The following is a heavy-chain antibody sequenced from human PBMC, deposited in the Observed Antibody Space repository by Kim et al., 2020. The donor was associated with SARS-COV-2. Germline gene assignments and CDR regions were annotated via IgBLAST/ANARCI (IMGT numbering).Heavy chain of an antibody. CDR3: AKDANYDFWSEYYYYMDV. CDR2: ISGSGGST. Sequence: GGSLRLSCAASGFTFSSYAMSWVRQAPGKGLEWVSAISGSGGSTYYADSVKGRFTISRDNSKNTLYLQMNSLRAEDTAVYYCAKDANYDFWSEYYYYMDVWGKGTTVTVSS. CDR1: GFTFSSYA. J-gene: IGHJ6*03. D-gene: IGHD3-3*01. V-gene: IGHV3-23*01.